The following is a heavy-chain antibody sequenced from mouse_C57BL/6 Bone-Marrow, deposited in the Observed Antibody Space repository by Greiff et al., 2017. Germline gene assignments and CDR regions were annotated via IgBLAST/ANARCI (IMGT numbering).Heavy chain of an antibody. Sequence: QVQLQQPGTELVKPGASVKLSCKASGYTFTSYWMHWVKPRPGQGLEWIGNINPSNGGTNYNEKFKSKATLTVDKSSSTDYMLLSSMTSEDSAVYYCARCGSRTYYCAMDYWGQGTSVTVSA. D-gene: IGHD1-1*02. V-gene: IGHV1-53*01. CDR2: INPSNGGT. CDR3: ARCGSRTYYCAMDY. CDR1: GYTFTSYW. J-gene: IGHJ4*01.